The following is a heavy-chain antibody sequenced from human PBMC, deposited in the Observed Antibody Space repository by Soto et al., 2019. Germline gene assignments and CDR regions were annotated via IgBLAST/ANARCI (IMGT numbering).Heavy chain of an antibody. CDR2: SYYNGVT. Sequence: QVQLQESGPGLVKPSETLSLTCTVSGGSISSDSWSWLRQSPGKALEWIGYSYYNGVTKYNPSLKSRVTISEDTSQNQFSLRLTSVTAADTAVYYCARRSRSSSGWYFLDYWGQGTLVTVSS. J-gene: IGHJ4*02. V-gene: IGHV4-59*01. CDR3: ARRSRSSSGWYFLDY. CDR1: GGSISSDS. D-gene: IGHD6-19*01.